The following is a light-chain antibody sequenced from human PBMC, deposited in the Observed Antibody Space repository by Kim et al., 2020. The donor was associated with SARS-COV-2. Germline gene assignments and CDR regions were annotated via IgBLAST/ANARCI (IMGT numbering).Light chain of an antibody. CDR1: QSILYSHNNQNY. J-gene: IGKJ2*01. Sequence: DIVMTQSPVSLAVSLGERATINCTSSQSILYSHNNQNYLAWYQQKPGQSPKLLIYWASTRESGVPDRFSGSGSGTDFTLTISSLLAEDVAVYYCQQYFGTPYTFGQGTKLEI. CDR2: WAS. CDR3: QQYFGTPYT. V-gene: IGKV4-1*01.